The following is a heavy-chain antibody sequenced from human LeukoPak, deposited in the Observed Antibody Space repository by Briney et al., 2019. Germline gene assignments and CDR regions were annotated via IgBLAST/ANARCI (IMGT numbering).Heavy chain of an antibody. V-gene: IGHV1-2*02. Sequence: GASVKVSCKASGYTFTGYYMHWVRQAPGQGLAWMGWINPNSGGTNYAQKFQGRVTMTRDTSISTAYMELSRLRSDDTAVYYCARSLAAAGPDFDYWGQGTLVTVSS. CDR3: ARSLAAAGPDFDY. CDR2: INPNSGGT. J-gene: IGHJ4*02. CDR1: GYTFTGYY. D-gene: IGHD6-13*01.